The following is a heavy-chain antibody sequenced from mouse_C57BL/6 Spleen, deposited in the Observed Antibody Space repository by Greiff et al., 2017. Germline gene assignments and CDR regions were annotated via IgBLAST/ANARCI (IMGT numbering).Heavy chain of an antibody. V-gene: IGHV3-6*01. CDR2: ISYDGSN. D-gene: IGHD2-4*01. J-gene: IGHJ1*03. CDR3: ARVYYDYDGYWYFDV. Sequence: EVQLVESGPGLVKPSQSLSLTCSVTGYSITSGYYWNWIRQFPGNKLEWMGYISYDGSNNYNPSLKNRISITRDTSKNQFFLKLNSVTTEDTATYYCARVYYDYDGYWYFDVWGTGTTVTVSS. CDR1: GYSITSGYY.